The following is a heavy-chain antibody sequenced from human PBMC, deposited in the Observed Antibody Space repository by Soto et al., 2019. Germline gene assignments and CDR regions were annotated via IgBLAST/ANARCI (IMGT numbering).Heavy chain of an antibody. CDR3: ATIRPYYYDRVPGRPNRKDAFDI. D-gene: IGHD3-22*01. J-gene: IGHJ3*02. Sequence: PGGSLRLSCAASGFTFSSYAMSWVRQAPGKGLEWVSAISGSGGSTYYADSVKGRSTISRDNSKNTLYLQMNSLRAEDTAVYYCATIRPYYYDRVPGRPNRKDAFDIWGQGTMVTVSS. CDR2: ISGSGGST. CDR1: GFTFSSYA. V-gene: IGHV3-23*01.